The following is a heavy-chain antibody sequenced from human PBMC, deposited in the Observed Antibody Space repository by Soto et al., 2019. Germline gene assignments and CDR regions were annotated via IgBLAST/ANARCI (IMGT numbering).Heavy chain of an antibody. J-gene: IGHJ5*02. V-gene: IGHV3-23*01. CDR2: IYGTGSTT. Sequence: PGGSLRLSCEASGFIFSNFAMTWVRQAPGKGLEWVSAIYGTGSTTYYADSVKGRFTISRDNSNNTLYLQMNSLRADDTARYYCVKTSGSGYYSCIDPRGQGIVVSVSS. CDR3: VKTSGSGYYSCIDP. D-gene: IGHD3-3*01. CDR1: GFIFSNFA.